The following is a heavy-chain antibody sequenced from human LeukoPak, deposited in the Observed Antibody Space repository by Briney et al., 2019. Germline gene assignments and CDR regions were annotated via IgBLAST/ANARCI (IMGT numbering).Heavy chain of an antibody. V-gene: IGHV1-3*01. CDR3: TRGLLWFGELGPPGY. D-gene: IGHD3-10*01. Sequence: APVKVSCKPSGYTLTDYAIHWVRQAPGHRLEWMGWINAGNGNTKYSQKSQGRVTITRDTSASTAYMELSSLRFEDTAVYYCTRGLLWFGELGPPGYWGQGTLVTVSS. J-gene: IGHJ4*02. CDR2: INAGNGNT. CDR1: GYTLTDYA.